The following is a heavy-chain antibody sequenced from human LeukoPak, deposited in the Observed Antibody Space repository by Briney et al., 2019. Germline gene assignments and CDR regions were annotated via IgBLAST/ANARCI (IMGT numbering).Heavy chain of an antibody. J-gene: IGHJ4*02. CDR2: LSGSGGTT. CDR1: GFPFSSYA. Sequence: GGSLRLSCVVSGFPFSSYAMSWVRQAPGRGLEWVAGLSGSGGTTYYADSVKGRFTVSRDNSKDTLFLHMNSLRVEDTAVYYCALTPDYYGSGSFDYWGQGTLVTVSS. D-gene: IGHD3-10*01. V-gene: IGHV3-23*01. CDR3: ALTPDYYGSGSFDY.